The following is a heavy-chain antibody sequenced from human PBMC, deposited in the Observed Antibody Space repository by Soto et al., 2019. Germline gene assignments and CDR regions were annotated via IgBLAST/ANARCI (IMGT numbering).Heavy chain of an antibody. J-gene: IGHJ6*03. V-gene: IGHV4-59*08. CDR1: GGSISSYY. D-gene: IGHD2-2*01. CDR2: IYYSGST. Sequence: PSETLSLTCTVSGGSISSYYWSWIRQPPGKGLEWIGYIYYSGSTNYNPSLKSRVTISVDTSKNQFSLKLSSVTAADTAVYYCARGSTTATPDYYYYMDVWGKGTTVTGSS. CDR3: ARGSTTATPDYYYYMDV.